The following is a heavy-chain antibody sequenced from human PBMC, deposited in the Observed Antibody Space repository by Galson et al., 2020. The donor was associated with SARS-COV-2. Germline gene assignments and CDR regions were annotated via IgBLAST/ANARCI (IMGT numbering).Heavy chain of an antibody. CDR2: IYTSGST. CDR1: GGSISSYY. Sequence: ETSETLSLTCTVSGGSISSYYWSWIRQPAGKGLEWIGRIYTSGSTNYNPSLKSRVTMSVDTSKNQFSLELSSVTAADTAVYYCAREGGSYRAPQEAFDIWGQGTMVTVSS. D-gene: IGHD3-16*01. V-gene: IGHV4-4*07. CDR3: AREGGSYRAPQEAFDI. J-gene: IGHJ3*02.